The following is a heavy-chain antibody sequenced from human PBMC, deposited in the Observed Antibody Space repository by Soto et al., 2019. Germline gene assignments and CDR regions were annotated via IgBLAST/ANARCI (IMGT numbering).Heavy chain of an antibody. Sequence: QVQLVQSGAEVQKPGASVKVSCKTSGYTFNDFGITWVRQAPGLGLEWLGWISSKAGTINFAPKFQGRVIMTTDTSTSTAYMELTSLTFDDSAVYFCARDIGFDIDYWGQGTLVTVS. CDR1: GYTFNDFG. V-gene: IGHV1-18*01. CDR3: ARDIGFDIDY. D-gene: IGHD5-12*01. J-gene: IGHJ4*02. CDR2: ISSKAGTI.